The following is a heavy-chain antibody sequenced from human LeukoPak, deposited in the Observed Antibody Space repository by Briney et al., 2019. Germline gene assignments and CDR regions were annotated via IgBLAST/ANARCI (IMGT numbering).Heavy chain of an antibody. D-gene: IGHD4-17*01. J-gene: IGHJ4*02. CDR1: GGSFSGYY. CDR3: ARGGGDDYGDYKSFY. V-gene: IGHV4-34*01. Sequence: SETLSLTCAVYGGSFSGYYWSWIRQPPGKGLEWIGEINHSGSTSYNPSLKSRVTISVDTSKNQFSLKLSSVTAADTAVYYCARGGGDDYGDYKSFYWGQGTLVTVSS. CDR2: INHSGST.